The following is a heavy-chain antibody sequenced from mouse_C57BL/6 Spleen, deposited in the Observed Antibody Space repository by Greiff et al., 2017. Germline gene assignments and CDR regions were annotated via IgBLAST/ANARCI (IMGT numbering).Heavy chain of an antibody. CDR3: AFTVVAPYYFDY. J-gene: IGHJ2*01. CDR1: GYTFTSYW. Sequence: QVQLKQPGAELVKPGASVKLSCKASGYTFTSYWMHWVKQRPGQGLEWIGMIHPNSGSTNYNEKFKSKATLTVDKSSSTAYMQLSSLTSEDSAVYYCAFTVVAPYYFDYWGQGTTLTVSS. D-gene: IGHD1-1*01. CDR2: IHPNSGST. V-gene: IGHV1-64*01.